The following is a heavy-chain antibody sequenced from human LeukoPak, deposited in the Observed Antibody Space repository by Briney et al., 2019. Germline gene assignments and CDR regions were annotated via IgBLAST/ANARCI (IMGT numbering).Heavy chain of an antibody. CDR1: GYSLTSYW. D-gene: IGHD1-26*01. V-gene: IGHV5-51*01. CDR2: IDPGDSDT. Sequence: GESLKISCKGSGYSLTSYWIDWVRQMPGKGLEWMGIIDPGDSDTRYSPSFQGQVTISADKSITTAYLQWSSLKASDTAMYYCARHRPSNSGSYLLYAFDIWGQGTMVTVSS. CDR3: ARHRPSNSGSYLLYAFDI. J-gene: IGHJ3*02.